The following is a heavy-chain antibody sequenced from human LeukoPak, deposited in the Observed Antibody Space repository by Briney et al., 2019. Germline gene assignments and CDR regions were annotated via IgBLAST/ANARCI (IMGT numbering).Heavy chain of an antibody. J-gene: IGHJ4*02. CDR1: GYSFTSYW. CDR3: ARQGYCSSTSCYLGAPESDY. Sequence: GESLKISCKGSGYSFTSYWIGWVRQMPGKGLEWMGIIYPGDSDTRYSPSFQGQVTFSADKSISTAYLQWSSLKASDTAMYYCARQGYCSSTSCYLGAPESDYWGQGTLVTVSS. CDR2: IYPGDSDT. V-gene: IGHV5-51*01. D-gene: IGHD2-2*01.